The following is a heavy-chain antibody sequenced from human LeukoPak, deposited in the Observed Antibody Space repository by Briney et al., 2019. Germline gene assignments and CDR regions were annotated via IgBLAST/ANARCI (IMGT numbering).Heavy chain of an antibody. J-gene: IGHJ4*02. D-gene: IGHD3-22*01. Sequence: ASVKVSCKASGYSFTDYAMHWVRQAPGQRLEWMGWINAANGSTKYSQKFQGRVTITRDTSASRAYMELSSLRSEDTAVYYCAGTYYYDSSGYYPAFDYWGRGTLLTVSS. CDR2: INAANGST. CDR1: GYSFTDYA. CDR3: AGTYYYDSSGYYPAFDY. V-gene: IGHV1-3*01.